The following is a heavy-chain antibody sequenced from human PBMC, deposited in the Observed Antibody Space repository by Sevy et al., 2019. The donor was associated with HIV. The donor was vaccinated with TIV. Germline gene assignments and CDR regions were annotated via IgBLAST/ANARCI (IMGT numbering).Heavy chain of an antibody. J-gene: IGHJ4*02. CDR2: ISALNGDT. CDR1: GYTFSSYR. V-gene: IGHV1-18*01. D-gene: IGHD2-15*01. CDR3: ARAYCSGGRCYSLAY. Sequence: ASVMVSCKASGYTFSSYRITWVRQAPGQGPEWIGWISALNGDTNYAQKLQGRVTMTADTSTSTVYMDLRSLRSDDTAVYYCARAYCSGGRCYSLAYWGQGTLVTVSS.